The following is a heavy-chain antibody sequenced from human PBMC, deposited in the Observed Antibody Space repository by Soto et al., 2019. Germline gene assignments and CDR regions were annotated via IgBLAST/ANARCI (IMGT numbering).Heavy chain of an antibody. Sequence: QVQLVQSGAEVKKPGSSVKVSCKASGGTFSSYAISWVRQAPGQGLEWMGGIIPIFGTANYAQKFQGRVTITADESXXTXYXXLSRLRSEDTAVYYCARGNVDTAMVNYYYYYGMDVWGQGTTVTVSS. J-gene: IGHJ6*02. V-gene: IGHV1-69*12. CDR1: GGTFSSYA. D-gene: IGHD5-18*01. CDR2: IIPIFGTA. CDR3: ARGNVDTAMVNYYYYYGMDV.